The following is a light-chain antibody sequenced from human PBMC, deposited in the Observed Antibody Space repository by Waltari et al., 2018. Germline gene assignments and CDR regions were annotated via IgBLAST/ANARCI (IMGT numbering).Light chain of an antibody. Sequence: DVVMTQSPLSLPVTLGQPASISCRSSQRLVHSDGTTYLNWFQQRPGKSPRRLIYKVSSRDSGVPDRFSGSGSGTDFTLKISRVEAEDVAVYYCMQGTHLPRTFGQGTKVEIK. J-gene: IGKJ1*01. CDR2: KVS. V-gene: IGKV2-30*02. CDR1: QRLVHSDGTTY. CDR3: MQGTHLPRT.